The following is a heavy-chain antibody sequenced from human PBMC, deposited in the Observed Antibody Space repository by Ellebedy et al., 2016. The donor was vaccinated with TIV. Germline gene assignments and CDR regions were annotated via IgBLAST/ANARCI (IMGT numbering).Heavy chain of an antibody. J-gene: IGHJ3*02. CDR2: INSDGSST. V-gene: IGHV3-74*01. CDR3: ARDRSDAFDI. CDR1: GFALRSHW. Sequence: PGGSLRLSCAASGFALRSHWMHWVRQAPGKGLVWISRINSDGSSTDYADSVKGRFTISRDNAENSLHLQMNSLRAEDTAVYFCARDRSDAFDIWGQGTLVTVSS.